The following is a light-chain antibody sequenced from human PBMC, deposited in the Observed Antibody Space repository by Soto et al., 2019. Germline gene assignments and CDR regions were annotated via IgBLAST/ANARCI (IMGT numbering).Light chain of an antibody. CDR1: SSDVGGYNY. CDR3: SSYGGSKTVV. CDR2: EVS. J-gene: IGLJ2*01. V-gene: IGLV2-8*01. Sequence: QSALTQPPSASGSPGQSVTISCTGSSSDVGGYNYVSWYQQHPGKAPKLMIYEVSKRPSGVPARLSGSKSGNTASLTVSGLQAEDEADYYCSSYGGSKTVVFGGGTKVTVL.